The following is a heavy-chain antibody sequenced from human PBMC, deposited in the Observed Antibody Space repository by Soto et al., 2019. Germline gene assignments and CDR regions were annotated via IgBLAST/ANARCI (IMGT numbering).Heavy chain of an antibody. V-gene: IGHV3-23*01. CDR2: ISGSGDST. CDR1: EFTFSSYA. Sequence: EVQLLESGGGLVQPGGSLRLSCAASEFTFSSYAMSWVRQAPGKGLEWVSAISGSGDSTYYADSVKGRFTISRDNSKNTLYLQMNSLRAQDRAIYYCAKDHKFGELLTVDYWGQGTLVTVSS. J-gene: IGHJ4*02. CDR3: AKDHKFGELLTVDY. D-gene: IGHD3-10*01.